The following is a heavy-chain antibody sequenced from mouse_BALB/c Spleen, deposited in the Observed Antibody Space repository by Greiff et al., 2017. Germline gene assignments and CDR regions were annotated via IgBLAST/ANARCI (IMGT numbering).Heavy chain of an antibody. CDR1: GFTFSDYY. Sequence: EVQGVESGGGLVKPGGSLKLSCAASGFTFSDYYMYWVRQTPEKRLEWVATISDGGSYTYYPDSVKGRFTISRDNAKNNLYLQMSSLKSEDTAMYYCARAYDYDEFAYWGQGTLVTVSA. D-gene: IGHD2-4*01. CDR2: ISDGGSYT. V-gene: IGHV5-4*02. J-gene: IGHJ3*01. CDR3: ARAYDYDEFAY.